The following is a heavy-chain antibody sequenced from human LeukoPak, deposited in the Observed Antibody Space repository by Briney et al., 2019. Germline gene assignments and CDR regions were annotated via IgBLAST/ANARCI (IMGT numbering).Heavy chain of an antibody. CDR2: INHIGST. D-gene: IGHD6-19*01. V-gene: IGHV4-34*01. CDR3: ARATYSSGWQFDY. J-gene: IGHJ4*02. CDR1: GGSFSGYY. Sequence: SETLSLTCAVYGGSFSGYYWSWIRQPPGKGLEWIGEINHIGSTNYNPSLKSRVTISVDTSKNQFSLKLSSVTAADTAVYYCARATYSSGWQFDYWGQGTLVTVSS.